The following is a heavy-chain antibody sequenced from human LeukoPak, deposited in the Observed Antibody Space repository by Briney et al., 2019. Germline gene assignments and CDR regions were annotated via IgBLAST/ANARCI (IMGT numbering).Heavy chain of an antibody. CDR2: IWYDGSDK. CDR3: ARDRSGLKYFDF. V-gene: IGHV3-33*01. J-gene: IGHJ4*02. D-gene: IGHD3-10*01. Sequence: GGSLRLSCAASGFTFRNFGMHWVRQAPGKGLEWVAVIWYDGSDKKYADSVKGRFTISRDNSKNTLHLQMNSLRADDTAVYHCARDRSGLKYFDFWGQGTLVTVSS. CDR1: GFTFRNFG.